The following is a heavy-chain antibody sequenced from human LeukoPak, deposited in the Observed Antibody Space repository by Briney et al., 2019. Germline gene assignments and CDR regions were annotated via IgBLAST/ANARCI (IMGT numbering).Heavy chain of an antibody. V-gene: IGHV3-43D*03. CDR1: GFTFDDYG. CDR3: AKEHYDMEFYYYMDV. Sequence: GGSLRLSCAASGFTFDDYGMHWVRQGPGKGLEWVSLISWDGSGTYYADSVKGRFTISRDNSKNSLYLQMNSLRPEDTALYYCAKEHYDMEFYYYMDVWGKGTTVTISS. D-gene: IGHD3-9*01. J-gene: IGHJ6*03. CDR2: ISWDGSGT.